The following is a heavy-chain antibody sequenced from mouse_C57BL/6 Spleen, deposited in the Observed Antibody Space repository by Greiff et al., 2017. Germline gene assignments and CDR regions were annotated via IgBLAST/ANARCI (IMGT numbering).Heavy chain of an antibody. V-gene: IGHV1-50*01. CDR1: GYTFTSYW. CDR3: ARSRNYFAY. CDR2: IDPSDSYT. J-gene: IGHJ2*01. Sequence: QVQLQQPGAELVKPGASVKLSCKASGYTFTSYWMQWVKQRPGQGLEWIGEIDPSDSYTNYNQKFKGKATLSVDTSSSTAYMQLSSLTSEDSAVYYCARSRNYFAYWGQGTTLAVSS.